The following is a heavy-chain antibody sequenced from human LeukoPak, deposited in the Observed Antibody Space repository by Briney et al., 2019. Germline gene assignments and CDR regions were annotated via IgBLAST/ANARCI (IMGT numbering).Heavy chain of an antibody. CDR2: ISSSSSTI. V-gene: IGHV3-48*01. J-gene: IGHJ5*02. CDR3: ARETIGYCSSTSCLMWFDP. D-gene: IGHD2-2*01. Sequence: GGSLRLSCAASGFTFGPYTMNWVRQAPGKGLEWVSYISSSSSTIYYADSVKGRFTISRDNAKNSLYLQMNSLRAEDTAVYYCARETIGYCSSTSCLMWFDPWGQGTLVTVSS. CDR1: GFTFGPYT.